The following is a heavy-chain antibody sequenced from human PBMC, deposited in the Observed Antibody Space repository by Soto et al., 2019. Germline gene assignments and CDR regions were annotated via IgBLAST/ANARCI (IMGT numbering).Heavy chain of an antibody. J-gene: IGHJ4*02. Sequence: EVQLLESGGGLVQPGGSLRLSCAASGFTFNNYAMTWVRQAPGKGLEWVSAISGGGDTTSYADSVKGRFTVSRDGSQNTLYLQMGSLRAEDPALYYCAKGRGGSGSLTPRVDFWGQGTLVTVSS. D-gene: IGHD3-10*01. CDR1: GFTFNNYA. CDR3: AKGRGGSGSLTPRVDF. CDR2: ISGGGDTT. V-gene: IGHV3-23*01.